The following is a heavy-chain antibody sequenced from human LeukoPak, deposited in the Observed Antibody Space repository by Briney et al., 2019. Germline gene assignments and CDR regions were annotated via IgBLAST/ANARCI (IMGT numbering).Heavy chain of an antibody. CDR3: ARLDAVRAFDI. Sequence: SVKVSCKASGYTFTGYYMHWVRQAPGPGLEWMGRIIPILGIANYAQKFQGRVTITADKSTSTAYMELSSLRSEDTAVYYCARLDAVRAFDIWGQGTMVTVSS. CDR1: GYTFTGYY. D-gene: IGHD2-2*01. CDR2: IIPILGIA. V-gene: IGHV1-69*02. J-gene: IGHJ3*02.